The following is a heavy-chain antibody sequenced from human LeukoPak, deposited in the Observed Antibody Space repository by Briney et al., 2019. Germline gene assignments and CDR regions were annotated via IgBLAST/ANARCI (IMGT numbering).Heavy chain of an antibody. V-gene: IGHV3-20*04. CDR1: GFTFDDYG. J-gene: IGHJ3*02. D-gene: IGHD5-24*01. CDR2: INWNGGST. CDR3: ARYGGYNFGSYAFDI. Sequence: GGSLRLSCAASGFTFDDYGMSWVRQAPGKGREWVSGINWNGGSTGYADSVKGRFTISRDNAKNSLYLQMNRLRAEDTALYYCARYGGYNFGSYAFDIWGQGTMVTVSS.